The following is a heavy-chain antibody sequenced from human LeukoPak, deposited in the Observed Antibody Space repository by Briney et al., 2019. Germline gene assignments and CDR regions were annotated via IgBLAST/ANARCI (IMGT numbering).Heavy chain of an antibody. CDR3: ARVSRAGKMIDY. CDR1: GYTFTGYY. CDR2: INPNSGGT. V-gene: IGHV1-2*02. Sequence: ASVKVSCKASGYTFTGYYMHWVRQVPGQGLEWMGWINPNSGGTNYAQKFQGRVTMTRDTSISTAYMELSRLRSDDTAVYYCARVSRAGKMIDYWGQGTLVTVSS. D-gene: IGHD1-1*01. J-gene: IGHJ4*02.